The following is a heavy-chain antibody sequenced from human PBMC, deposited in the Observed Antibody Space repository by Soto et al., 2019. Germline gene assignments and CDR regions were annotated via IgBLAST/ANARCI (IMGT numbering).Heavy chain of an antibody. Sequence: GGSLRLSCAASGFTFSSYSMNWVRQAPGKGLEWVSYISSSSSTIYYADSVKGRFTISRDNAKNSLYLQMNSLRAEDTAVYYCARAQPHSGWDYYYYYMDVWGKGTTVTVSS. D-gene: IGHD6-19*01. CDR3: ARAQPHSGWDYYYYYMDV. CDR1: GFTFSSYS. CDR2: ISSSSSTI. V-gene: IGHV3-48*01. J-gene: IGHJ6*03.